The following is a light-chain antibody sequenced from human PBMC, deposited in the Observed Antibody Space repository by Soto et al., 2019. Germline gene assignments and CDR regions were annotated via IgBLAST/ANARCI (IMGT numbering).Light chain of an antibody. V-gene: IGLV2-8*01. CDR1: SSDVGGYNY. Sequence: VLTQPPSASGSPGQSVTISCTGTSSDVGGYNYVSWYQQHPGKAPKLMISEVSKRPSGVPDRFSGSKSGNTASLTVSGLQAEDEADYYCSSFAGNNNLVFGGGTKVTVL. J-gene: IGLJ2*01. CDR3: SSFAGNNNLV. CDR2: EVS.